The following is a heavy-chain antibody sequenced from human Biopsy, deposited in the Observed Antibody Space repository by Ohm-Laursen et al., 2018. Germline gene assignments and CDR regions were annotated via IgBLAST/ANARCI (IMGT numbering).Heavy chain of an antibody. Sequence: GSLRLSCAASGFTVSTTYMSWVRQAPGKGLEWVSIIYLDGNTYYTDSVKSRFTISRDNSKNALYLQMNSLRPADTAKYYCVRGRAYWGQGTLVTASS. J-gene: IGHJ4*02. V-gene: IGHV3-53*01. CDR1: GFTVSTTY. CDR3: VRGRAY. CDR2: IYLDGNT.